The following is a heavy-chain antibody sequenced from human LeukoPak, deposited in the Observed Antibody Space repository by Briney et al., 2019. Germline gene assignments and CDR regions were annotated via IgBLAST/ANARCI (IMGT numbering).Heavy chain of an antibody. Sequence: GGSLRLSCAASGFIVSSNYMSWVRQAPGQGLEWVSVIYSGGSTYYADSVKGRFSISRDYSKNTVYLQMNRLRAADTAVYYCARGRGYSGCVPFDYWGQGTLVTVSS. CDR2: IYSGGST. CDR3: ARGRGYSGCVPFDY. V-gene: IGHV3-53*01. CDR1: GFIVSSNY. J-gene: IGHJ4*02. D-gene: IGHD5-12*01.